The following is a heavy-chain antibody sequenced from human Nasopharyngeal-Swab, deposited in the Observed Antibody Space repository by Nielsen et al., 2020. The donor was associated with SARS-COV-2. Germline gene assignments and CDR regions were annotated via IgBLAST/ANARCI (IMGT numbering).Heavy chain of an antibody. Sequence: ASVKVSCKASGYTFINYGLSWVRQAPGQGLEWVGWISANNGNTNYAQKFRGRVTMTTDTSTSTAYMELSSLRSEDTAVYYCARVAVAGTFDYWGQGTLVTVSS. J-gene: IGHJ4*02. D-gene: IGHD6-19*01. V-gene: IGHV1-18*01. CDR3: ARVAVAGTFDY. CDR1: GYTFINYG. CDR2: ISANNGNT.